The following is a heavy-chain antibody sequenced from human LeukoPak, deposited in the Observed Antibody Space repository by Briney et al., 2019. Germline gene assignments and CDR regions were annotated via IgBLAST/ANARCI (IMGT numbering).Heavy chain of an antibody. D-gene: IGHD3-10*01. CDR1: GYTFTNYG. Sequence: ASVKVSCKASGYTFTNYGISWVRQAPGQGLEWMGWSGPYNGNTNYAQKFQDRITMTTDTSTSTAYMELSSLRSEDTAVYYCARAFRGVIIKDYWGQGTLVTVSS. CDR2: SGPYNGNT. V-gene: IGHV1-18*01. J-gene: IGHJ4*02. CDR3: ARAFRGVIIKDY.